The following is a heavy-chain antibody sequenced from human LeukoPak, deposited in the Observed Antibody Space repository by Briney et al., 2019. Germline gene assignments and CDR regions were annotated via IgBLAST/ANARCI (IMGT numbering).Heavy chain of an antibody. J-gene: IGHJ4*02. Sequence: ITAIGRSTYSAHSVRVRFTISTHNSNTTLYVQMNSLRDEDTAVYYCAKDQRWESPHYLDSWGQGTLVTVSS. CDR3: AKDQRWESPHYLDS. CDR2: ITAIGRST. V-gene: IGHV3-23*01. D-gene: IGHD1-26*01.